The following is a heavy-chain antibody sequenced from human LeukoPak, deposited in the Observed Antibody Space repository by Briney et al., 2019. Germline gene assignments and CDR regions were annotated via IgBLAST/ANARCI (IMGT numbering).Heavy chain of an antibody. CDR1: GYTFTDYF. Sequence: ASVKVSCKASGYTFTDYFIHWVRQAPGQGLEWMGWINPGNGDANSGQRFQGRVTMTRDTSISTVYMELAGLTSDDTAVYYCARGPSTGAFDIWGQGTMVSVSS. J-gene: IGHJ3*02. D-gene: IGHD2-2*01. CDR2: INPGNGDA. CDR3: ARGPSTGAFDI. V-gene: IGHV1-2*02.